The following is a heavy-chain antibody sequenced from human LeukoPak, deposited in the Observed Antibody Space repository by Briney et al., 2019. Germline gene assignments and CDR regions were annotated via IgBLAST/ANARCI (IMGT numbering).Heavy chain of an antibody. J-gene: IGHJ4*02. CDR3: ARDRGTWNDDGFDY. V-gene: IGHV4-4*07. Sequence: SETLSLTCTVSGGSLSSYYWGWIRQPAGKGLEWIGRIYISGSTNYNPSLKSRVTMSVDTSKNQFSLKLSSVTAADTAVYYCARDRGTWNDDGFDYWGQGTLVTVSS. D-gene: IGHD1-1*01. CDR2: IYISGST. CDR1: GGSLSSYY.